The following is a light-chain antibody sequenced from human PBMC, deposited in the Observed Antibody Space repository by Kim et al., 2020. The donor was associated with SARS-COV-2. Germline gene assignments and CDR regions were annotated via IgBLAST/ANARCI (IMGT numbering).Light chain of an antibody. V-gene: IGLV6-57*04. CDR3: QSYDSSAWV. CDR1: SGSIASNY. CDR2: EDN. Sequence: NFMLTQPHSVSESPGKTVTISCTRSSGSIASNYVQWYQQRPGSAPTTVIYEDNQRPSGVPDRFSGPIDSSSNSASLTISGLKTEDEADYYCQSYDSSAWVFGGGTQLTVL. J-gene: IGLJ3*02.